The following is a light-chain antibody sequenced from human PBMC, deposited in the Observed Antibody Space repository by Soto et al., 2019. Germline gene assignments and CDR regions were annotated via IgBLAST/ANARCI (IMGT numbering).Light chain of an antibody. CDR3: QTWGTGIRV. Sequence: QAVVTQSPSASASLGASVKLTCTLSSGHSTYAIAWHQQQPEKGPRYLIKINSDGSHSKGDGIPDRFSGSRSGAERSLTISSLQSEDEADYDCQTWGTGIRVFGGGTKVTVL. CDR2: INSDGSH. V-gene: IGLV4-69*02. J-gene: IGLJ3*02. CDR1: SGHSTYA.